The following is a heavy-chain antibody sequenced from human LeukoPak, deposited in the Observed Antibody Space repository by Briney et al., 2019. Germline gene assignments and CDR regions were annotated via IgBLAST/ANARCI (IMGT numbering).Heavy chain of an antibody. CDR2: ISGSGGST. V-gene: IGHV3-23*01. CDR3: ASSGIRYFDWLFDY. Sequence: PGGSLRLSCAASGFTFSSYAMSWVRQAPGKGLEWVSAISGSGGSTYYADSVKGRFTISRDNSKNTLYLQMNSLRAEDTAVYYCASSGIRYFDWLFDYWGQGTLVTVSS. CDR1: GFTFSSYA. J-gene: IGHJ4*02. D-gene: IGHD3-9*01.